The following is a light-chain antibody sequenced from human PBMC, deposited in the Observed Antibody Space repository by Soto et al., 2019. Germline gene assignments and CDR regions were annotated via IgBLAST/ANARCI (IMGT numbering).Light chain of an antibody. CDR1: NIGSKS. V-gene: IGLV3-21*01. J-gene: IGLJ2*01. CDR3: HVWDSDRDHPV. CDR2: NEI. Sequence: SSELTQPPAVSVAPGKTARITCGGNNIGSKSVHWYQQKSDQAPVLVINNEIDRPSGIPERFSGSNYGNTATLTISSVEAGDEADYYCHVWDSDRDHPVFGGGTKLTVL.